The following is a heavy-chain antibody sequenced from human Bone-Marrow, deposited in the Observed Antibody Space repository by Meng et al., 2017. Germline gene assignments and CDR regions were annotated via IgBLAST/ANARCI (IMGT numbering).Heavy chain of an antibody. Sequence: GESLKISCAASGFTFSSYAMSWVRQAPGKGLEWVSAISGSGGSTYYADSVKGRFTISRHNSKNTLYLQMNSQRAEDTAVYYCARCRRWGWDGGCYFDYWGQGTLVTVSS. CDR1: GFTFSSYA. D-gene: IGHD6-19*01. CDR2: ISGSGGST. CDR3: ARCRRWGWDGGCYFDY. J-gene: IGHJ4*02. V-gene: IGHV3-23*01.